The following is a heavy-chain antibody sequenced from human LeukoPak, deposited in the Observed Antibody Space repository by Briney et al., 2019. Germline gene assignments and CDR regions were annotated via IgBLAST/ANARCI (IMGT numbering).Heavy chain of an antibody. J-gene: IGHJ4*02. V-gene: IGHV1-2*02. CDR3: ARLDYGDVDY. CDR2: INPNSGGT. CDR1: RYTFTGYY. Sequence: GASEKVSCKASRYTFTGYYMHWVRQAPGQGLEWIGWINPNSGGTNYAQKFQGRVTMTRDTSITTVYMELSRLRSDDTAVYYCARLDYGDVDYWGQGTLVTVSS. D-gene: IGHD4-17*01.